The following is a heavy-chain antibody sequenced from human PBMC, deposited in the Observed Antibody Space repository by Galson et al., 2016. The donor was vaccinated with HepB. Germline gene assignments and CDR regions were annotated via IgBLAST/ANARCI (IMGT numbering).Heavy chain of an antibody. CDR2: INPNSGVT. J-gene: IGHJ4*02. V-gene: IGHV1-2*02. D-gene: IGHD1-1*01. CDR3: ARGNDLQWVNPLPGVF. CDR1: GYTFTGYY. Sequence: SVKVSCKASGYTFTGYYMHWVRQAPEKGLEWMGWINPNSGVTNYAQKFHGRVTMTRDTSISTAYMELSRLRSDDTAVFYCARGNDLQWVNPLPGVFWGQGTLVTVSS.